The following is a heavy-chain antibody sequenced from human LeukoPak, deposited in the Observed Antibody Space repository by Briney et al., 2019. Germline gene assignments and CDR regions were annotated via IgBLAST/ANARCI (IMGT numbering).Heavy chain of an antibody. CDR3: ARDPLYYDSSGYRPFDY. D-gene: IGHD3-22*01. V-gene: IGHV1-46*01. J-gene: IGHJ4*02. Sequence: ASVKVSCKASGYSFTSHYMHWVRQAPGQGLEWMGLINPSGSSTLYAQKFQGRVTMTRDTSISTAYMELSRLRSDDTAVYYCARDPLYYDSSGYRPFDYWGQGTLVTVSS. CDR2: INPSGSST. CDR1: GYSFTSHY.